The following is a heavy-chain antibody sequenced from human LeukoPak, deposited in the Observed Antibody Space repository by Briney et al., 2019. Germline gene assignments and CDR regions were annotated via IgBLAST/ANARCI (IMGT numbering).Heavy chain of an antibody. J-gene: IGHJ4*02. V-gene: IGHV3-48*03. CDR2: ISSSGSTI. CDR3: ARGGKGPGVLGEGEFDY. Sequence: PGGSPRLSCAASGFTFSSYEMNWVRQAPGKGLEWVSYISSSGSTIYYADSVKGRFTISRDNAKNSLYLQMNSLRAEDTAVYYCARGGKGPGVLGEGEFDYWGQGTLVTVSS. CDR1: GFTFSSYE. D-gene: IGHD3-10*01.